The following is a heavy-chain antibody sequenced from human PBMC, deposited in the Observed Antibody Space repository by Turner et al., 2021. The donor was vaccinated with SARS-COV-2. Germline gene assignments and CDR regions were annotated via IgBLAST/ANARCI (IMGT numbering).Heavy chain of an antibody. CDR1: GFNFSRFN. J-gene: IGHJ6*02. CDR2: ISSGSSYI. Sequence: EVQLLESGGGLVQPGGSLRLSCEASGFNFSRFNMNWVRQAQGKGLEWVSSISSGSSYIYYADSVKGRFTISRDNAKNSLYLQMNSLRAEDTAVYYCARVFPEVAGYSSSWYSYYYGMDVWGQGTTVTVSS. CDR3: ARVFPEVAGYSSSWYSYYYGMDV. V-gene: IGHV3-21*01. D-gene: IGHD6-13*01.